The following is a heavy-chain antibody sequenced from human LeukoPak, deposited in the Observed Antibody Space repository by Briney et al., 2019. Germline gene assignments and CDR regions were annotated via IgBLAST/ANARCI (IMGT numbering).Heavy chain of an antibody. D-gene: IGHD3-22*01. CDR1: GGSISSYY. J-gene: IGHJ4*02. CDR2: IYYSGST. CDR3: ARSNGGYYGDY. Sequence: SETLSLTCTVSGGSISSYYWSWIRQPPGKGLEWIGYIYYSGSTNYNPSLKSRVTISVDTSKNQFSLKLSSVTAADTAVYYCARSNGGYYGDYWGQGTLVTVSS. V-gene: IGHV4-59*01.